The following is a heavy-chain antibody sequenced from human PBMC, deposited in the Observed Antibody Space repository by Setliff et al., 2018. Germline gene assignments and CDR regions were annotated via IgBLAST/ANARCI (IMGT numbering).Heavy chain of an antibody. CDR1: DGSLSTYY. Sequence: SETLSLTCTVSDGSLSTYYWSWIRQPPGKGLEFIGYVYYSGTANYSPSLRSRLTISVDTSKNQFSLKLRSVTAADMAVYYCARGYCDGTGCPAPLYYFDSWGQGTLVTVSS. V-gene: IGHV4-59*01. CDR2: VYYSGTA. D-gene: IGHD2-21*01. CDR3: ARGYCDGTGCPAPLYYFDS. J-gene: IGHJ4*02.